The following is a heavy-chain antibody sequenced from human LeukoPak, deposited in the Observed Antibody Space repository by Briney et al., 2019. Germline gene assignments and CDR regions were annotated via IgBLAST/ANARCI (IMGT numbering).Heavy chain of an antibody. Sequence: PSETLSLTCAVYGGSFSGCYWSWIRQPPGQGLEWIGEMNHCGSTNYNPSLKSRVTISVDASKTQFSLKLSSVPAADTAVYYCARGCPYSDFWSGYYTFWFDPWGQGTLVTVSS. CDR1: GGSFSGCY. V-gene: IGHV4-34*01. CDR3: ARGCPYSDFWSGYYTFWFDP. J-gene: IGHJ5*02. D-gene: IGHD3-3*01. CDR2: MNHCGST.